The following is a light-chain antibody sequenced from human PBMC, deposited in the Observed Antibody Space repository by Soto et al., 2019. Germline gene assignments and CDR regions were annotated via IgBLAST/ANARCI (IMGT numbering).Light chain of an antibody. V-gene: IGKV1-5*03. CDR3: QKYSSYPWT. J-gene: IGKJ1*01. CDR2: KES. CDR1: QRISRW. Sequence: DLQMTQSPSTLSASVGDRVSITCRASQRISRWLAWYQQKPGKAPKLLMYKESSFESGVPSRFSCSASRTELTLTISSLQTDDFATYYCQKYSSYPWTFGQGIKVEVK.